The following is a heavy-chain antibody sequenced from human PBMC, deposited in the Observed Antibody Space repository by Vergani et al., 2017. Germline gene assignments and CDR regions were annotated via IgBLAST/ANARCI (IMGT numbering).Heavy chain of an antibody. CDR3: ANLGQSHARSAYSSGWYPRYYFDY. V-gene: IGHV3-23*04. CDR1: GFTFSSYA. D-gene: IGHD6-19*01. CDR2: ISGSGGST. Sequence: EVQLVESGGGLVQPGGSLRLSCAASGFTFSSYAMSWVRQAPGKGLEWVSAISGSGGSTYYADSVKGRFTISRDNSKNTLYLQMNSLRAEDPAVYYCANLGQSHARSAYSSGWYPRYYFDYWGQGTLVTVSS. J-gene: IGHJ4*02.